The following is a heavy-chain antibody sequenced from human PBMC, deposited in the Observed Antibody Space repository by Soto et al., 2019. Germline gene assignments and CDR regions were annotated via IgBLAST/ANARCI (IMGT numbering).Heavy chain of an antibody. CDR1: GGIFSTYA. D-gene: IGHD3-10*01. CDR3: ARDRDDYGSGNYYTPIDF. V-gene: IGHV1-69*01. Sequence: QVQLVQSGAEVKQPGSSVKVSCKASGGIFSTYAISWLRQAPGQGLEWMGGIIPIFGTTNYAQRFQGRVTITANECTSTACMERSRLRSEDTAIYYCARDRDDYGSGNYYTPIDFWGQGTLFTFSS. J-gene: IGHJ4*02. CDR2: IIPIFGTT.